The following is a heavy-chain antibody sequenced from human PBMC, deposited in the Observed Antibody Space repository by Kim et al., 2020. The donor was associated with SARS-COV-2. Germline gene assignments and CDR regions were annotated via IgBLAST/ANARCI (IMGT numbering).Heavy chain of an antibody. D-gene: IGHD1-26*01. CDR3: ARGGRSGRLDYPFDI. Sequence: ASVKVSCKASGYTFSDYYLHWVRQAPGQGLEWVGWINPNSGGTNCAQKFQGWVTMTRDTSISTAYMEVNRLKSDDTAVYYCARGGRSGRLDYPFDIWGQGTMVTVSS. CDR2: INPNSGGT. V-gene: IGHV1-2*04. CDR1: GYTFSDYY. J-gene: IGHJ3*02.